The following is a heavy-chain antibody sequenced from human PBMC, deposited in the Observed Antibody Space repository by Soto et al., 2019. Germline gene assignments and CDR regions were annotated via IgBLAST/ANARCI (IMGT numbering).Heavy chain of an antibody. CDR3: ARHGFGSLHGLVDV. V-gene: IGHV4-59*08. CDR1: GGSITNYY. CDR2: IQYNGYS. J-gene: IGHJ6*02. Sequence: QVQLQESGPGLVKPSETLSLTCTVSGGSITNYYCSWFRQPQGKGLEWIGYIQYNGYSAYNLSLKRRVTMSMYTSKTQFSLMLESVTATDTAVYYCARHGFGSLHGLVDVWGQGNTVIVSS. D-gene: IGHD3-10*01.